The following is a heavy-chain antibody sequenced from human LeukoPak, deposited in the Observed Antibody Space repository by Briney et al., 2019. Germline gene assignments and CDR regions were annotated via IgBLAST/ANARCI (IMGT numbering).Heavy chain of an antibody. Sequence: GGSLRLSCAASGFTFSSYGMHWVRQAPGKGLEWVAFIRYDGSNKYYADSVKGRFTISRDNSKNTLYLQMNSLRAEDTAVYYCAKAPGLPYYYDSSGYPPLDYWGQGTLVTVSS. J-gene: IGHJ4*02. CDR1: GFTFSSYG. CDR3: AKAPGLPYYYDSSGYPPLDY. D-gene: IGHD3-22*01. CDR2: IRYDGSNK. V-gene: IGHV3-30*02.